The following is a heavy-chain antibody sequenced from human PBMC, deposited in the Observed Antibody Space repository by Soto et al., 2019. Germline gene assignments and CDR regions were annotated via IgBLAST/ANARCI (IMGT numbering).Heavy chain of an antibody. CDR1: GYSFTSYW. CDR3: ARLRRADYYDSSGYYYFDY. V-gene: IGHV5-51*01. D-gene: IGHD3-22*01. Sequence: GESLKISCKGSGYSFTSYWIGWVRQMPGKGLEGMGIIYPGDSDTRYSPSFQGQVTISADKSISTANLQWSSLKASDTAMYYCARLRRADYYDSSGYYYFDYWGQGTLVTVSS. J-gene: IGHJ4*02. CDR2: IYPGDSDT.